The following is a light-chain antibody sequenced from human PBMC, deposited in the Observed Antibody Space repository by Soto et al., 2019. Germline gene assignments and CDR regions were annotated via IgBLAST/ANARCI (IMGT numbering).Light chain of an antibody. CDR2: LNNDGSH. V-gene: IGLV4-69*01. CDR3: QPWGTGFQV. Sequence: QPVLTQSPSASASLGASVKLTCTLSSGHSSYAIAWHQKQPGKGPRYLMDLNNDGSHTKGDGLPDRFSGSSSVAERYLISSSLQSEEEADYYCQPWGTGFQVFGGGTKLTVL. J-gene: IGLJ2*01. CDR1: SGHSSYA.